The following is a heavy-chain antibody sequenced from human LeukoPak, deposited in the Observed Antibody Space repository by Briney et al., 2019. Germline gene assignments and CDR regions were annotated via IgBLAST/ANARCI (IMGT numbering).Heavy chain of an antibody. D-gene: IGHD3-9*01. V-gene: IGHV3-21*01. J-gene: IGHJ4*02. CDR1: GFTFSSYS. CDR2: ISSSNSYI. CDR3: ARGTYYNTLTGFRGRILGLDY. Sequence: GGSLRLSCAASGFTFSSYSMNWVRQAPGKGLEWVSSISSSNSYIYYADSVKGRFTISRDNAKNSLYLQMNSLRAEDTAIYYCARGTYYNTLTGFRGRILGLDYWGQGTLVTVSS.